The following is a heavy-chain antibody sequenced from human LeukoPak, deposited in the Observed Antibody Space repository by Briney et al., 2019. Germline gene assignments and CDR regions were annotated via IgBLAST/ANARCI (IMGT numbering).Heavy chain of an antibody. Sequence: PSETLSLTCTVSGGSISSGGYYWSWSRQHPGKGLEWIGYIYYSGSTYYNPSLKSRVTISVDTSKNQFSLKLSSVTAADTAVYYRARDTSMVRGVIDYWGQGTLVTVSS. V-gene: IGHV4-31*03. CDR2: IYYSGST. CDR1: GGSISSGGYY. CDR3: ARDTSMVRGVIDY. J-gene: IGHJ4*02. D-gene: IGHD3-10*01.